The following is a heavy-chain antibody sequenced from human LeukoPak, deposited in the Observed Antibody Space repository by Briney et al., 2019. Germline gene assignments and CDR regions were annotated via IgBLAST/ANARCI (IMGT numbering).Heavy chain of an antibody. CDR2: MSSDGGTT. V-gene: IGHV3-64*01. CDR3: ARGGSLSAYDS. Sequence: GGSVRLSCATSGFTLTNFAMHWVRQAPGKGLEYVSAMSSDGGTTYYANSVKGRFTMSRDKSKNAVYLQMGSLRPDDMAVYYCARGGSLSAYDSWGQGTRVTLSS. D-gene: IGHD2/OR15-2a*01. CDR1: GFTLTNFA. J-gene: IGHJ4*02.